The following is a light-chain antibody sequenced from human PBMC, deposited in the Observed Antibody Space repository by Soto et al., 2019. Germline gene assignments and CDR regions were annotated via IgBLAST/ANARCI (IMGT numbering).Light chain of an antibody. CDR1: SSNIGGNS. Sequence: QYVMTQPPSVSAAPGQKVTISCSGSSSNIGGNSVSWYQQLPGTAPKLLIYDDNKRPSGIPDRFSGSKSGTSATLGITGFQTGDEADYYCGSWDSSLSAYVFGTVTKLTVL. CDR3: GSWDSSLSAYV. V-gene: IGLV1-51*01. J-gene: IGLJ1*01. CDR2: DDN.